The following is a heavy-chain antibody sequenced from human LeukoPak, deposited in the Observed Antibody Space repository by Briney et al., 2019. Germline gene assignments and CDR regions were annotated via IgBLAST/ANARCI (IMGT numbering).Heavy chain of an antibody. CDR2: INTNTGNP. CDR3: ARGSSRSPRDAFDI. Sequence: GASVKVSCKASGYTFTSYAMNWVRQAPGQGLEWMGWINTNTGNPTYAQGFTGRFVFSLDTSVSTAYLQISSLKAEDTAVYYCARGSSRSPRDAFDIWGQGTMVTVSS. CDR1: GYTFTSYA. J-gene: IGHJ3*02. V-gene: IGHV7-4-1*02.